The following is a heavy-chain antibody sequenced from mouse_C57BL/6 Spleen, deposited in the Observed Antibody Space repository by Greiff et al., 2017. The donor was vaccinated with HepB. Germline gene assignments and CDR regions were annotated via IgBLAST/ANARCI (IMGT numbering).Heavy chain of an antibody. CDR3: ARFITTVVEGYAMDY. V-gene: IGHV1-69*01. D-gene: IGHD1-1*01. CDR2: IDPSDSYT. Sequence: QVQLQQPGAELVMPGASVKLSCKASGYTFTSYWMHWVKQRPGQGLEWIGEIDPSDSYTNYNQKFKGKSTLTVDKSSSTAYMQLSSLTSEDSAVYYCARFITTVVEGYAMDYWGQGTSVTVSS. CDR1: GYTFTSYW. J-gene: IGHJ4*01.